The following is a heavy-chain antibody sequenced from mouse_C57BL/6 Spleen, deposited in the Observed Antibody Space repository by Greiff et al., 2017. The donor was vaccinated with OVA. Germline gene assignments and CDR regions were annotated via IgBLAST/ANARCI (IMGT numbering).Heavy chain of an antibody. CDR2: INPNNGGT. CDR1: GYTFTDYN. V-gene: IGHV1-22*01. Sequence: VQLKQSGPELVKPGASVKMSCKASGYTFTDYNMHWVKQSHGKSLEWIGYINPNNGGTSYNQKFKGKATLTVNKSSSTAYMELRSLTSEDSAVYYCARGNGYPWYFDVWGTGTTVTVSS. CDR3: ARGNGYPWYFDV. J-gene: IGHJ1*03. D-gene: IGHD2-2*01.